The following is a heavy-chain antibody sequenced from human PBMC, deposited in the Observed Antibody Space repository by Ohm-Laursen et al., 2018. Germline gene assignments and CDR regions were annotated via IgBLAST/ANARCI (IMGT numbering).Heavy chain of an antibody. CDR3: ARDVIGLVVITHSPLDY. CDR1: GYTFTGYY. Sequence: SVKVSCKASGYTFTGYYMHWVRQAPGQGLEWMGWINPNSGGTNYAQKFQGRVTMTRDTSISTAYMELSRLRSDDTAVYCCARDVIGLVVITHSPLDYWGQGTLVTVSS. CDR2: INPNSGGT. V-gene: IGHV1-2*02. J-gene: IGHJ4*02. D-gene: IGHD3-22*01.